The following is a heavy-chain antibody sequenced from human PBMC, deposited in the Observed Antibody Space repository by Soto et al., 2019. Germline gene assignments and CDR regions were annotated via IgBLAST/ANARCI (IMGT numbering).Heavy chain of an antibody. D-gene: IGHD6-19*01. Sequence: GGSLRLSCTGSGFTFSNYAMSWVRQAPGQGLEWVSATSGGSTYYPDSVKGRFTISRDNSKNTLYLQMNSLRAEDTAIYYCAKDQGTAVASYGMGVWGQGTTVTVPS. V-gene: IGHV3-23*01. CDR2: TSGGST. J-gene: IGHJ6*02. CDR3: AKDQGTAVASYGMGV. CDR1: GFTFSNYA.